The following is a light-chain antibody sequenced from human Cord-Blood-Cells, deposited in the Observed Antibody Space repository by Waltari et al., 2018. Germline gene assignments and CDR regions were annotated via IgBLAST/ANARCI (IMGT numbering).Light chain of an antibody. CDR3: QQRSNWPLP. CDR1: QSVSSS. CDR2: DAS. J-gene: IGKJ4*01. V-gene: IGKV3-11*01. Sequence: EFVLTQSPATLSLSPGERATLSCRASQSVSSSLAWSQQNPGQAPRLLIYDASNRAPGIPARFSGSGSGTDFTLTISSLEPEDFAVYYCQQRSNWPLPCGGGTKVEIK.